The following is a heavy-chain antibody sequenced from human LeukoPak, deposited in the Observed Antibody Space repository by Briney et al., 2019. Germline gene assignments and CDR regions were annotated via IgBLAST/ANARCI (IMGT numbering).Heavy chain of an antibody. CDR2: HSGST. V-gene: IGHV4-34*01. CDR1: GGSFSGYY. D-gene: IGHD3-10*01. CDR3: ARTPLRYYGSVPFDY. J-gene: IGHJ4*02. Sequence: PSETLSLTCAVYGGSFSGYYWSWIRQPPREGAGVDWGNHSGSTNYNPSLKSRVTISVDTSKNQFSLKLSSVTAADTAVYYCARTPLRYYGSVPFDYWGQGTLVTVSS.